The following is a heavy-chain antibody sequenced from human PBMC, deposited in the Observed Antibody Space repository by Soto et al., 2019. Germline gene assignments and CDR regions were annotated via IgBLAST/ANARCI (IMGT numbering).Heavy chain of an antibody. Sequence: QVQLQESGPGLVKPSQTLSLTCTVSGDSISGGGYYGSWIRQHPGKGLEWIGYIYYSGSTYYNPSLKSRLTISVVTSKNQCSLKLSSVTAADTAVYYCARASGTAANLDSWGQGTLVTVSS. D-gene: IGHD2-15*01. J-gene: IGHJ4*02. CDR1: GDSISGGGYY. V-gene: IGHV4-31*03. CDR2: IYYSGST. CDR3: ARASGTAANLDS.